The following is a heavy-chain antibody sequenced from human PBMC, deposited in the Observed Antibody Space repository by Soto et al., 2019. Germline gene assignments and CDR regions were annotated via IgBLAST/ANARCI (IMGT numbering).Heavy chain of an antibody. V-gene: IGHV1-69*06. CDR1: GGTFSSYA. D-gene: IGHD4-17*01. J-gene: IGHJ4*02. CDR2: IIPIFGTA. CDR3: ARYGGPSQNFDY. Sequence: SVKVSCKASGGTFSSYAISWVRQAPGQGLEWMGGIIPIFGTANYAQKFQGRVTITADKSTSTAYMELSSLRSEDTAVYYCARYGGPSQNFDYWGQGTLVTVSS.